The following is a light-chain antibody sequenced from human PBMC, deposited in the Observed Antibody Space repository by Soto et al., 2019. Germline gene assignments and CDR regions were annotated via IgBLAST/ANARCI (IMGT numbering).Light chain of an antibody. Sequence: VQMTQSPSSLSASVGDRVTITCRASQDVYTFLAWYRQRPGRASELLIYDASTLQAGVPSRFSGDGFGTHFILTISSLQPEDVATYYCQHYNKAPWTFGQGTKV. J-gene: IGKJ1*01. CDR3: QHYNKAPWT. V-gene: IGKV1-27*01. CDR2: DAS. CDR1: QDVYTF.